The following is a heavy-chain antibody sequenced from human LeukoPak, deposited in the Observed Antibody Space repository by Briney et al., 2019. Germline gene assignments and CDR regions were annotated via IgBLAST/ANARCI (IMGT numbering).Heavy chain of an antibody. CDR1: GYTFTSYA. CDR2: INVGNGNT. Sequence: ASVKVSCKASGYTFTSYAMHWVRQAPGQSLEWMGWINVGNGNTKYSQNFQGRVSITRDTSASTAYMELSSLRSEDTGVYYCARRVEYYYESWGQGTLVTVSS. J-gene: IGHJ4*02. CDR3: ARRVEYYYES. V-gene: IGHV1-3*01. D-gene: IGHD5-24*01.